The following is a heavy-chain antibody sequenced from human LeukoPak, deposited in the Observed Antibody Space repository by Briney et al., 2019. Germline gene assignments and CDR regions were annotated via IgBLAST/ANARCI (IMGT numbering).Heavy chain of an antibody. CDR3: ARDEGASFDY. CDR1: GYTFTSYD. V-gene: IGHV1-69*13. Sequence: SVKVSCKASGYTFTSYDINWVRQAPGQGLEWMGGIIPIFGTANYAQKFQGRVTITADESTSTAYMELSSLRSEDTAVYYCARDEGASFDYWGQGTLVTVSS. J-gene: IGHJ4*02. CDR2: IIPIFGTA.